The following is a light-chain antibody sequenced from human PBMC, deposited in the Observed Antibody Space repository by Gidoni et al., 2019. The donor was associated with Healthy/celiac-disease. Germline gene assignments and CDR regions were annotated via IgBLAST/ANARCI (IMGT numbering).Light chain of an antibody. Sequence: SYALTQTPSGSVSPGQTARITCSGGALPKQYAYWYQQKPGQAPVLVIHKASERPSGLPERFSGSSSGTTVTLTISGVQAEDEADYYCQSADSSGTRWVFGGGTKLTVL. J-gene: IGLJ3*02. CDR2: KAS. V-gene: IGLV3-25*02. CDR3: QSADSSGTRWV. CDR1: ALPKQY.